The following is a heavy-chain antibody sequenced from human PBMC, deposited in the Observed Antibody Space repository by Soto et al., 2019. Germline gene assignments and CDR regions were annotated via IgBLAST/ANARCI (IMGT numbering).Heavy chain of an antibody. J-gene: IGHJ6*02. CDR1: GYSFTSYW. CDR2: IYPGDSDT. Sequence: GASLKISCQGSGYSFTSYWIGWVRQMPGKGLEWMGIIYPGDSDTRYSPSFQGQVTISADKSISTAYLQWSSLKASDTATYYCARPGESIAARPHYGMDVWGQGTTVTVSS. CDR3: ARPGESIAARPHYGMDV. V-gene: IGHV5-51*01. D-gene: IGHD6-6*01.